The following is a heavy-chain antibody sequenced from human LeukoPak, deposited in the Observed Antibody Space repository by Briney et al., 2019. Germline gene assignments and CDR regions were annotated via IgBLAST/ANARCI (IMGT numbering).Heavy chain of an antibody. CDR1: GVTFSSYS. Sequence: PGGSLRLSCAASGVTFSSYSMNWVRQAPGKGLEWVSSISSSSSYIYYADSVKGRFTISRDNAKNSLYLQMNSLRAEDTAVYYCARDIAAADGVFDYWGQGTLVTVSS. D-gene: IGHD6-13*01. CDR2: ISSSSSYI. J-gene: IGHJ4*02. CDR3: ARDIAAADGVFDY. V-gene: IGHV3-21*01.